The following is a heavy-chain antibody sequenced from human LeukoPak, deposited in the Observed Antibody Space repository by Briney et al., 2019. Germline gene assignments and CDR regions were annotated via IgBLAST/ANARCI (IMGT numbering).Heavy chain of an antibody. D-gene: IGHD3-22*01. J-gene: IGHJ4*02. Sequence: PGGSLRLSCAASGFTFSDYYMSWIRQAPGKGLEWVSYISSSSSYRNYADSVKGRFTISRDNAKNSLYLQMNSLRAEDTAVYYCARALTTYYYDSSGYAYFDYWGQGTLVTVSS. CDR2: ISSSSSYR. CDR1: GFTFSDYY. CDR3: ARALTTYYYDSSGYAYFDY. V-gene: IGHV3-11*05.